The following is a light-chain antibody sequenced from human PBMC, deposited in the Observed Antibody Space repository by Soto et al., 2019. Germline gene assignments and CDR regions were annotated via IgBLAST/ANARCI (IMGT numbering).Light chain of an antibody. V-gene: IGKV1-39*01. CDR2: AAS. Sequence: EMQLTQSPSSLSASLRDRFPITWRASQGISTYLNWYQQKPGKAPKLRIYAASSLQSGVPSRFSGSGSGTDITLTISSLKPEDFATYYCQQSYSTHITFGQGTRLEIK. CDR1: QGISTY. CDR3: QQSYSTHIT. J-gene: IGKJ5*01.